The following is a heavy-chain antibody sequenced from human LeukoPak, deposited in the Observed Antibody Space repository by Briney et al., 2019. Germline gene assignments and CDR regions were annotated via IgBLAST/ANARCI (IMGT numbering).Heavy chain of an antibody. J-gene: IGHJ4*02. V-gene: IGHV3-21*01. Sequence: GGSLRLSGAASGFTFSSYSMNWVRQAPGKGLEWVSSISSSSSYIYYADSVKGRFTISRDNAKNSLYLQMNSLRAEDTAVYYCATYYYDSSGYYNWGQGTLVTVSS. CDR3: ATYYYDSSGYYN. CDR1: GFTFSSYS. D-gene: IGHD3-22*01. CDR2: ISSSSSYI.